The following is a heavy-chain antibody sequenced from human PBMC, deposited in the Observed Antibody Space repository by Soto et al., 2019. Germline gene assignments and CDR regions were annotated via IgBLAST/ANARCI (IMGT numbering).Heavy chain of an antibody. Sequence: WASVKVSCKASGYTFTSYGISWVRQAPGQGLEWMGWISAYNGNTNYAQKLQGRVTMATDTSTSTAYMELRSLRSDDTAVYYCARVGASITIFGVVIGGGDYYYGMDVWGQGTTVTVSS. CDR2: ISAYNGNT. CDR3: ARVGASITIFGVVIGGGDYYYGMDV. CDR1: GYTFTSYG. J-gene: IGHJ6*02. V-gene: IGHV1-18*01. D-gene: IGHD3-3*01.